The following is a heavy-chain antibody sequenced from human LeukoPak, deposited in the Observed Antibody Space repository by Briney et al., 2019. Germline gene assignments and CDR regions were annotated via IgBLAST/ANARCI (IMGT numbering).Heavy chain of an antibody. Sequence: GGSLRLACAASGLTLTSSWMHWVRQPPGKGLEWVSYITSSGSTIYYADPVKGRFTISRDNTKNSLCLQMNSLRAEDTAVYYCARAGSSSSEPRYYYYYYMDVWGKGTTVTVSS. V-gene: IGHV3-48*01. CDR1: GLTLTSSW. J-gene: IGHJ6*03. CDR2: ITSSGSTI. D-gene: IGHD6-6*01. CDR3: ARAGSSSSEPRYYYYYYMDV.